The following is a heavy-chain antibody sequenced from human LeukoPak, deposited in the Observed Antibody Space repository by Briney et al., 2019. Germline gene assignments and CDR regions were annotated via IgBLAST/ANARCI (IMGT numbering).Heavy chain of an antibody. CDR2: IYYSGST. Sequence: SETLSLTCTVSGGSISSYYWSWIRQPPGKGLEWIGYIYYSGSTNYNPSLKSRVTISVDTSKNQFSLKLSSVTAADTAVYYCARAGLEPYYYYYGMDVWGQGTTVTVSS. CDR1: GGSISSYY. CDR3: ARAGLEPYYYYYGMDV. V-gene: IGHV4-59*01. J-gene: IGHJ6*02. D-gene: IGHD1-1*01.